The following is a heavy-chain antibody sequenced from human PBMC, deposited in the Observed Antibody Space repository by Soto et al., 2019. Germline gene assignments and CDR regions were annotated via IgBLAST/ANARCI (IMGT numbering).Heavy chain of an antibody. V-gene: IGHV1-46*01. J-gene: IGHJ4*02. CDR3: ARLTTGRGARIDY. CDR2: INPSGGST. D-gene: IGHD4-4*01. Sequence: ASVKVSCKAAGYTFTSYYIHWMRQAPGQGLEWMGMINPSGGSTTYAQKFQGRVTMTRDTSTSTVYMELSSLRSEDTAVYYCARLTTGRGARIDYRGQGTVVTVSS. CDR1: GYTFTSYY.